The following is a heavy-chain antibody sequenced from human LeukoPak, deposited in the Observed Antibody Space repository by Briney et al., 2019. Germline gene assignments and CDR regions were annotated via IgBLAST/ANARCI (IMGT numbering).Heavy chain of an antibody. V-gene: IGHV4-59*01. CDR1: GGSISSYY. J-gene: IGHJ4*02. CDR3: AGSRDGYNTVY. CDR2: IYYSGST. Sequence: SETLSLTCTVSGGSISSYYWSWIRQPPGKGLEWIGYIYYSGSTNYNPSLKSRVTISVDTSKNHFSLKLSSVTAADTAVYYCAGSRDGYNTVYWGQGTLVTVSS. D-gene: IGHD5-24*01.